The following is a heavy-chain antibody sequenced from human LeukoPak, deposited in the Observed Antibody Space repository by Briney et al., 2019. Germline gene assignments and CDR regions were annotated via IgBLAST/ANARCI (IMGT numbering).Heavy chain of an antibody. D-gene: IGHD3-16*02. CDR1: GGSISSSSYY. V-gene: IGHV4-30-4*08. CDR2: IYYSGST. CDR3: ARGRGYLGY. Sequence: SETLSLTCTVSGGSISSSSYYWDCIRQPPGKGLEWIAYIYYSGSTYYNPSLKSRVTISVDTSKNQFSLKLSSVTAADTAVYYCARGRGYLGYWGQGTLVTVSS. J-gene: IGHJ4*02.